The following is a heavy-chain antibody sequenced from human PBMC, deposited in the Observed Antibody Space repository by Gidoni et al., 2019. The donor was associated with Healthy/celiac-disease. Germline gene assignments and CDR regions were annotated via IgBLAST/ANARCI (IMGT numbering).Heavy chain of an antibody. D-gene: IGHD3-10*01. CDR2: IRGSGGRT. V-gene: IGHV3-23*01. CDR3: AKGSIRWFGEGWYFDL. Sequence: EVQLLEFGGGLVQPGGSLRLSCAALAFTFSSYAMSWVRQAPGKGLEWVSGIRGSGGRTDYADSVKGRFTISRNKSKNKLYLQMNSLRAEDTAVNYCAKGSIRWFGEGWYFDLWGRGTLVTVSS. J-gene: IGHJ2*01. CDR1: AFTFSSYA.